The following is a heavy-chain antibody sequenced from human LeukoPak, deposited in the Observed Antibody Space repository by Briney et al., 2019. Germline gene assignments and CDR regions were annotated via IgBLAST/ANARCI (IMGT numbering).Heavy chain of an antibody. V-gene: IGHV3-7*01. J-gene: IGHJ4*02. CDR1: GFTFSSYW. Sequence: PGGSLRLSCAASGFTFSSYWMSWVRQTPGKGLEWVANIKQDGSEKYYVDSVKGRFTISRDNAKNSLYLQMNSLRAEDTAVYYCAKESLLAYYYGSGGFDYWGQGTLVTVSS. D-gene: IGHD3-10*01. CDR3: AKESLLAYYYGSGGFDY. CDR2: IKQDGSEK.